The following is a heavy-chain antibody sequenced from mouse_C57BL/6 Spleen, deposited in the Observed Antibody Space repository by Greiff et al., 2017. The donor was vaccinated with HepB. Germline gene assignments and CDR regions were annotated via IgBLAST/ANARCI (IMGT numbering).Heavy chain of an antibody. Sequence: EVKLMESGAELVRPGASVKLSCTASGFNIKDYYMHWVKQRPEQGLEWIGRIDPEDGDTEYAPKFQGKATMTADTSSNTAYLQLSSLTSEDTAVYYCTSYYYGSSLDYWGQGTTLTVSS. D-gene: IGHD1-1*01. V-gene: IGHV14-1*01. CDR3: TSYYYGSSLDY. J-gene: IGHJ2*01. CDR1: GFNIKDYY. CDR2: IDPEDGDT.